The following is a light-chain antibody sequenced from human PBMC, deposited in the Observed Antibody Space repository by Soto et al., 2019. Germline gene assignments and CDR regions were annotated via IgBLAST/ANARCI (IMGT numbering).Light chain of an antibody. J-gene: IGKJ2*01. CDR2: GAF. V-gene: IGKV3-15*01. CDR3: QQYLNWPVYT. CDR1: QSVGTS. Sequence: EIVMTQSPATLSVSPGEGATLSCRASQSVGTSLAWYQQKPGQAPRLLIYGAFTRITGVPARFSGSGSGTAFTPTIISLQSEDYAVYYCQQYLNWPVYTFGQGTKLEIK.